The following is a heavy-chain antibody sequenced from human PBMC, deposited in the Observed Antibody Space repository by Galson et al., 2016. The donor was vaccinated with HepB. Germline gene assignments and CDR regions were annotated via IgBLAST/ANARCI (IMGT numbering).Heavy chain of an antibody. CDR1: GYTFASFG. CDR3: ARDWAYQPDY. D-gene: IGHD2-2*01. V-gene: IGHV1-18*01. Sequence: SVKVSCKASGYTFASFGISWMRQAPGQGLEWMGWISGYNGDTFYPPSLQGGVTVAADTSTSTAYMELGSLTSDDTAVYYCARDWAYQPDYWGQGTLVTVSS. CDR2: ISGYNGDT. J-gene: IGHJ4*02.